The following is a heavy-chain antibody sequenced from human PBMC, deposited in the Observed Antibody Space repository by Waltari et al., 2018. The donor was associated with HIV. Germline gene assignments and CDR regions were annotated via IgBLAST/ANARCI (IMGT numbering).Heavy chain of an antibody. V-gene: IGHV4-39*01. CDR2: IYYSGST. J-gene: IGHJ5*02. Sequence: QLQLQESGPGLVRPSETLSLTCTVSGHSISSSDYYWGWIRQPPGKGLEWIGTIYYSGSTYYKPSLKSRVAISIDTSKNQFSLKLGSVTAADTAVYYCARGLTIFGVIIRNWFDPWGQGRLVTVSS. D-gene: IGHD3-3*01. CDR3: ARGLTIFGVIIRNWFDP. CDR1: GHSISSSDYY.